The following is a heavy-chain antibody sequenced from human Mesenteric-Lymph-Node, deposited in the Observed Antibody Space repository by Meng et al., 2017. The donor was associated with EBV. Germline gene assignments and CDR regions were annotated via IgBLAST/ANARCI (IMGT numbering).Heavy chain of an antibody. CDR1: GGSISSSNG. J-gene: IGHJ4*02. V-gene: IGHV4-4*02. Sequence: QVRGVGPGIGNLSGTLSPPCGGFGGSISSSNGWRLVRQPPGKGLEWIGEIYHSGSTNYNPSLKSRVTISVDKSKNQFSLKLSSVTAADTAVYYCARDLSGSRNRPFDYWGQGTLVTVSS. CDR3: ARDLSGSRNRPFDY. D-gene: IGHD3-10*01. CDR2: IYHSGST.